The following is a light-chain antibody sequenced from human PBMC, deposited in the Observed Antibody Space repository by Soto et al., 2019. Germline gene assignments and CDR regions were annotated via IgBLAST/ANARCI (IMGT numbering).Light chain of an antibody. CDR2: AAS. CDR1: QSVSSGY. V-gene: IGKV3D-20*02. Sequence: EIVLTQSPGTLSLSPGERATLSCRASQSVSSGYLAWYRQKPGQAPRLLIFAASSRATGIPDSFSGSGSGTDFTLTISDIGPENFAVKYWQQLSLLPWAFGQGDQGGYQ. CDR3: QQLSLLPWA. J-gene: IGKJ1*01.